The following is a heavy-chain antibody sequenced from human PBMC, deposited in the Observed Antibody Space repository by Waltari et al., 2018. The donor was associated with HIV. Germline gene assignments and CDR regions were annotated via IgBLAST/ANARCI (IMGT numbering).Heavy chain of an antibody. CDR2: ISGSGGST. V-gene: IGHV3-23*01. D-gene: IGHD6-13*01. J-gene: IGHJ6*02. Sequence: VLVLVSWGALVHPGGSLRLSCVASGFTFRNYGMRCVRQAPGKGLEWVSTISGSGGSTYYADSVKCRFTVSRDNSKNTLYLQMNSLRAEDTAVYFCVKEHQYSHSWYSYYGMDVWGQGTTVTVSS. CDR3: VKEHQYSHSWYSYYGMDV. CDR1: GFTFRNYG.